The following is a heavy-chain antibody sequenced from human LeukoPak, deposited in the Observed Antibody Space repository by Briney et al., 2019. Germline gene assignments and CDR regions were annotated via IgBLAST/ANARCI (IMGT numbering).Heavy chain of an antibody. CDR3: ARWGGVTNFDY. CDR2: IYSGGTS. J-gene: IGHJ4*02. V-gene: IGHV3-53*01. CDR1: GFPVSSNY. D-gene: IGHD2-21*02. Sequence: GGSLRLSCAASGFPVSSNYMSWVRQAPGKGLEWVSIIYSGGTSYYADSVKGRFTISRDNSKNTLYLQMNSLRAEDTAVYYCARWGGVTNFDYWGQGTLVTVSS.